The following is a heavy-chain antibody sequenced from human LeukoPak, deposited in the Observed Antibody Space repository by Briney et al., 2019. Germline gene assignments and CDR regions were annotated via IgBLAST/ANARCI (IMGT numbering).Heavy chain of an antibody. J-gene: IGHJ4*02. V-gene: IGHV3-15*07. D-gene: IGHD3-3*02. CDR2: IQSKTDGGKT. Sequence: GGSLRLYCAASGFIVTNAWMNWVRQAPGKGLEWVGRIQSKTDGGKTDYAAPVKGRFTISRDDSKNTLYLQMNSLKTEDTAIYYCTTGIRGDWGQGTLVTVSS. CDR3: TTGIRGD. CDR1: GFIVTNAW.